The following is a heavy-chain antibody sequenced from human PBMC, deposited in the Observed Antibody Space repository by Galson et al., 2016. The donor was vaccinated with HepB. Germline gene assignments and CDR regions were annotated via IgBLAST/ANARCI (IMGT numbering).Heavy chain of an antibody. CDR3: AADAIGEAGEFDY. D-gene: IGHD6-19*01. CDR1: GVMFSKSA. CDR2: IVVGSGHT. V-gene: IGHV1-58*01. Sequence: SVKVSCKASGVMFSKSAVQWVRQTRGQRLEWIGWIVVGSGHTNYAQKFKERVTITRDMSTSTAYMELSRLRSDDTAVYYCAADAIGEAGEFDYWGQGTLVTVSS. J-gene: IGHJ4*02.